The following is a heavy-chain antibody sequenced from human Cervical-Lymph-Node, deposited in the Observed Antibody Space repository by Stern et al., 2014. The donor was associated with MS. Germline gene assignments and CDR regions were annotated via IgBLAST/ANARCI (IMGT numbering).Heavy chain of an antibody. CDR1: GFTFSDYY. V-gene: IGHV3-11*01. D-gene: IGHD6-19*01. J-gene: IGHJ3*02. Sequence: VQLLESGGGLVKPGGSLRLSCAASGFTFSDYYMSWIRQAPGKGLEWVSSIRSSGSSIYYADSVQGRFTISRDNAKNSLYLQMNSLRAEDTAVYYCARSHSKWLVHDAFDIWGQGTMVSVSS. CDR3: ARSHSKWLVHDAFDI. CDR2: IRSSGSSI.